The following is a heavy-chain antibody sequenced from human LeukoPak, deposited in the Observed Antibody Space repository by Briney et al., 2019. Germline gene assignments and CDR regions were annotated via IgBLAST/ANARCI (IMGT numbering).Heavy chain of an antibody. CDR3: AKDRSSYMDV. CDR1: GFTFSSYG. V-gene: IGHV3-30*02. D-gene: IGHD6-6*01. J-gene: IGHJ6*03. Sequence: SGGSLRLSCAASGFTFSSYGMHRVRQAPGKGLEWVAFIRYDGSNKYYADSVKGRFTISRDNSKNTLYLQMNSLRAEDTAVYYCAKDRSSYMDVWGKGTTVTVSS. CDR2: IRYDGSNK.